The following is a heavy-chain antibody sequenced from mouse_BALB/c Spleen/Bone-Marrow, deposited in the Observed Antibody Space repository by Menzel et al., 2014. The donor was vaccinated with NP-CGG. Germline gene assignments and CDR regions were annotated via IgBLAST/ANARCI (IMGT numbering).Heavy chain of an antibody. CDR1: GYTFXDHA. V-gene: IGHV1S53*02. D-gene: IGHD1-1*01. CDR2: ISPGNGDI. J-gene: IGHJ3*01. CDR3: KSNNYGSSRGFVY. Sequence: VQLQESDAELVKPGASVKMSCKASGYTFXDHAIHWVKQKPEQGLEWIGYISPGNGDIKYNEKFKGKATLTADKSSSTAYMRLNSLTSEDSAVYFCKSNNYGSSRGFVYWGQGTPVTVSA.